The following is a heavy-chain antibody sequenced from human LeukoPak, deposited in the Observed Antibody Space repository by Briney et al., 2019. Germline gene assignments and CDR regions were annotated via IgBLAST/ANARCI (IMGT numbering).Heavy chain of an antibody. CDR3: ARDGSVYDSSGYINWFDP. J-gene: IGHJ5*02. V-gene: IGHV1-2*02. Sequence: ASVKVSCKASGGTFSSYAISWVRQAPGQGLEWMGWINPNSGGTNYAQKFQGRVTMTRDTSISTAYMELSRLRSDDTAVYYCARDGSVYDSSGYINWFDPWGQGTLVTVSS. CDR1: GGTFSSYA. CDR2: INPNSGGT. D-gene: IGHD3-22*01.